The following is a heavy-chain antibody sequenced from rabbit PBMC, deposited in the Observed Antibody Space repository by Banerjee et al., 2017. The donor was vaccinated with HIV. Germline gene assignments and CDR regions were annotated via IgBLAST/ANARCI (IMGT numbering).Heavy chain of an antibody. D-gene: IGHD6-1*01. CDR2: VSAGSSGST. V-gene: IGHV1S40*01. CDR1: GFSFSSSYY. CDR3: ARDIRYVGYGYAFNL. Sequence: QSLEESGGDLVKPGASLTLTCTASGFSFSSSYYMCWVRQAPGKGLEWIACVSAGSSGSTYYATWAKGRFTISKTSSTTVTLQMTSLTAADTATYFCARDIRYVGYGYAFNLWGPGTLVTVS. J-gene: IGHJ4*01.